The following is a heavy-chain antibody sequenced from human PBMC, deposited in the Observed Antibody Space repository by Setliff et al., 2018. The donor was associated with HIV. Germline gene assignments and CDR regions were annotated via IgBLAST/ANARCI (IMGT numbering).Heavy chain of an antibody. V-gene: IGHV4-39*07. CDR1: GGSISTSNYY. J-gene: IGHJ4*02. CDR2: VDYTGST. CDR3: ARQGNIVVVTSFDY. D-gene: IGHD2-21*02. Sequence: SETLSLTCTVSGGSISTSNYYWGWVRQPPGKGLERVGNVDYTGSTYYNPSLKSRVTISVDTSKNQFSLRLNSVTAADTAVYYCARQGNIVVVTSFDYWGQGTLVTVSS.